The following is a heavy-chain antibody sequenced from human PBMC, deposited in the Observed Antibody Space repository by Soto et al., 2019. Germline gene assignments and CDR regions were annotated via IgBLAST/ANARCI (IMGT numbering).Heavy chain of an antibody. CDR2: INHSGST. CDR3: AGTSYCSGGSCYSASERFVP. D-gene: IGHD2-15*01. V-gene: IGHV4-34*01. J-gene: IGHJ5*02. CDR1: GGSFSGYY. Sequence: QVQLQQWGAGLLKPSETLSLTCAVYGGSFSGYYWSWIRQPPGKGLEWIGEINHSGSTNYNPSLKSRVTISVDTSKHQFSLKLSSVTAADTAVYYCAGTSYCSGGSCYSASERFVPWGQGTLVTVSS.